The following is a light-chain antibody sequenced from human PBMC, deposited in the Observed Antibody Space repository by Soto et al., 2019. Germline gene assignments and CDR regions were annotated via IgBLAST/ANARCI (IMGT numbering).Light chain of an antibody. V-gene: IGKV1-5*03. CDR1: QTSSSW. Sequence: DIQMTQSPSTLSGSGGDGVTIPSRPSQTSSSWLAWDQQTPGKAPKLLIYKASNLKSGVPSRFSGSGAGTEFTLTISSLQPDDFATYYCQHYNSYSEAFGQGTKVDIK. CDR2: KAS. J-gene: IGKJ1*01. CDR3: QHYNSYSEA.